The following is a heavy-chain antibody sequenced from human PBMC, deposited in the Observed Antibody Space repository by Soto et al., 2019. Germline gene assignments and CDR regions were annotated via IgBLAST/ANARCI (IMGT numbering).Heavy chain of an antibody. D-gene: IGHD6-19*01. Sequence: GGSLRLSCAASGFTFSSYSMNWFRQAPGKGLEWVSYISSSSSTIYYADSVKGRFTISRDNAKNSLYLQMNSLRDEDTAVYYCARDDRRIAVAGTNYYYGMDVWGQGTTVTVSS. CDR1: GFTFSSYS. V-gene: IGHV3-48*02. CDR3: ARDDRRIAVAGTNYYYGMDV. J-gene: IGHJ6*02. CDR2: ISSSSSTI.